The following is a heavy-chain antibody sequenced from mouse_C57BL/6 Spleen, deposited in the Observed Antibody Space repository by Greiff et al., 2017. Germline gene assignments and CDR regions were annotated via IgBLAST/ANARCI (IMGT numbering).Heavy chain of an antibody. CDR2: INPNYGTT. V-gene: IGHV1-39*01. CDR1: GYSFTDYN. CDR3: ARSKDGGLRGWFAY. J-gene: IGHJ3*01. D-gene: IGHD2-4*01. Sequence: VQLQQSGPELVKPGASVKISCKASGYSFTDYNMNWVKQSHGKSLEWIGVINPNYGTTSYNQKFKGKATLTVDQSSSTAYMQLNSLTSEDSAVDYCARSKDGGLRGWFAYWGQGTLVTVSA.